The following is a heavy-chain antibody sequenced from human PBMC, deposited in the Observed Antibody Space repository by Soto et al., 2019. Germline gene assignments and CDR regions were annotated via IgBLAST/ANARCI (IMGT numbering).Heavy chain of an antibody. Sequence: QVELVESGGGVVQPGRSLRLSCAASGFTFSSYGMHWVRQAPGKGLEWVAVISYDGSNKYYADSVKGRFTISRDNSKNTLYLQMNSLRAEDTAMYYCASNVSVGATIFYWGQGTLVTVSS. V-gene: IGHV3-30*03. CDR1: GFTFSSYG. D-gene: IGHD1-26*01. CDR3: ASNVSVGATIFY. J-gene: IGHJ4*02. CDR2: ISYDGSNK.